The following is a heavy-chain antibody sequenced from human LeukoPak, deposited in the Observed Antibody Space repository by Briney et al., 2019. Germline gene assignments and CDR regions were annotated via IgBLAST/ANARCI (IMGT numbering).Heavy chain of an antibody. CDR3: AKCGRSYEVTDAFDI. J-gene: IGHJ3*02. V-gene: IGHV3-23*01. Sequence: GGSLRLSCAASGFTFSSYWMSWVRQAPGKGLEWVSAISGSGGSTYYADSVKGRFTISRDNSKNTLYLQMNSLRAEDTAVYYCAKCGRSYEVTDAFDIWGQGTMVTVSS. CDR2: ISGSGGST. D-gene: IGHD1-26*01. CDR1: GFTFSSYW.